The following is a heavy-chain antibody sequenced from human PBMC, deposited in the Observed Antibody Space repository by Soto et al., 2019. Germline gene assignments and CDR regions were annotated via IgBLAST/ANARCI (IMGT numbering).Heavy chain of an antibody. V-gene: IGHV1-69*13. D-gene: IGHD3-10*01. Sequence: ASVKVSCKASGGTFSSYAISWVRQAPGQGLEWMGGIIPIFGTANYAQKFQGRVTITADESTSTAYMELSSLRSEDTAVYYCARDLRITMVRGVIEYYYYGMDVWGQGTTVTVSS. J-gene: IGHJ6*02. CDR3: ARDLRITMVRGVIEYYYYGMDV. CDR2: IIPIFGTA. CDR1: GGTFSSYA.